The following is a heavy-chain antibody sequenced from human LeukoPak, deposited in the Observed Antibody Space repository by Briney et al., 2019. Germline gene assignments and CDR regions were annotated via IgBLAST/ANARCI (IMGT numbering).Heavy chain of an antibody. CDR1: GFTFSSYS. CDR2: IDTGSTTI. J-gene: IGHJ4*02. CDR3: ARAVWYYDSSGYAIGVYFDS. Sequence: GGSLRLSCAASGFTFSSYSMNWVGQAPGKGLEGVSYIDTGSTTINYADSLKGRFTISRDNAKNSLFLQMNSLRAEDTAVYYCARAVWYYDSSGYAIGVYFDSWGQGTLVTVSP. D-gene: IGHD3-22*01. V-gene: IGHV3-48*01.